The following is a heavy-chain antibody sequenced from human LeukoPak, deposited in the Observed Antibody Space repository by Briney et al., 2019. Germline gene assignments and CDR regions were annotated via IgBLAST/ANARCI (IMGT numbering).Heavy chain of an antibody. J-gene: IGHJ6*03. Sequence: GGSLRLSCPASGFTFSSYEMNWVRQAPGKGLEWVSYISSSGSTIYYADSVKGRFTISRDNAKNSLYLQMNSLRAEDTAVYYCARVEIVVVPAAISYYYYYYMDVWGKGTTVTVSS. D-gene: IGHD2-2*03. CDR3: ARVEIVVVPAAISYYYYYYMDV. CDR2: ISSSGSTI. CDR1: GFTFSSYE. V-gene: IGHV3-48*03.